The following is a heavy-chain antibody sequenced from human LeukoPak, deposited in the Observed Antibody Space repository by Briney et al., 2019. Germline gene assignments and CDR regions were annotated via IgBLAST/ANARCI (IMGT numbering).Heavy chain of an antibody. CDR2: IYTTGST. CDR1: GGSISSYY. Sequence: SEALSLTCTVSGGSISSYYWSWIRQPAGKGLEWIGRIYTTGSTNYNPSLKSRVTISVDTSKNQFSLKLSSVTAADTAVYYCARSITIFGVVIMDWFDPWGQGTLVTVSS. CDR3: ARSITIFGVVIMDWFDP. J-gene: IGHJ5*02. D-gene: IGHD3-3*01. V-gene: IGHV4-4*07.